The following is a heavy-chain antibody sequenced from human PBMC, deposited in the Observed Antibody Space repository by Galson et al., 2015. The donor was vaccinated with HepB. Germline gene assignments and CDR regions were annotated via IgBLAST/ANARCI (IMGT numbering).Heavy chain of an antibody. J-gene: IGHJ4*02. CDR3: ARGGIYYYDSSAHPSDY. Sequence: SLRLSCAASGFTFSTYAMHWVRQAPGKGLKWVAVISYDGSNKYYADSVKGRFTISRDNSKNTLYLQVNSLRTEDTAVYYCARGGIYYYDSSAHPSDYWGQGTLVTVSS. V-gene: IGHV3-30-3*01. D-gene: IGHD3-22*01. CDR1: GFTFSTYA. CDR2: ISYDGSNK.